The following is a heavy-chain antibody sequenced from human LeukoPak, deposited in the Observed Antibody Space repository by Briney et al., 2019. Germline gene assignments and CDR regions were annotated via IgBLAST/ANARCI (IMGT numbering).Heavy chain of an antibody. V-gene: IGHV3-30*04. J-gene: IGHJ4*02. CDR2: ISYDGSNK. CDR3: ARDWYHAIDY. Sequence: PGRSLRLSCAASGFTFSSYAMHWVRQAPGKGLEWVAVISYDGSNKYYADSVKGRFTISRDNAKNTLYLQMNSLRAEDTAVYYCARDWYHAIDYWGQGALVTVFS. D-gene: IGHD2-2*01. CDR1: GFTFSSYA.